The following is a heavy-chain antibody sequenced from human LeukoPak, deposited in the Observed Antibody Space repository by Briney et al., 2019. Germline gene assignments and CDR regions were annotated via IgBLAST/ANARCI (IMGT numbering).Heavy chain of an antibody. CDR1: GGSFSNYY. D-gene: IGHD2-2*01. CDR3: ARGDCSSPSCYLSDWFDP. V-gene: IGHV4-34*01. J-gene: IGHJ5*02. Sequence: SETLSLTCAVYGGSFSNYYWSWIRQPPGKGLEWIGEINHNGSTNYSPSLERRVTISIDTSKNQISLKLSSVTAADTAVYFCARGDCSSPSCYLSDWFDPWGQGALVTVSS. CDR2: INHNGST.